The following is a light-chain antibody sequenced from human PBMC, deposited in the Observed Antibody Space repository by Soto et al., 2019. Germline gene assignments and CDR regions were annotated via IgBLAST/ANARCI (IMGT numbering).Light chain of an antibody. V-gene: IGKV3-15*01. Sequence: EIVMTQSPATLSVSPGERATLSCRASQGVSSNLAWYQKKPGQAPRLLIYVASTRATGIPGRFSGSGSGTEFTLTISSLQSEDFAVYYCQQYNNWPLTFGGGTKVDIK. J-gene: IGKJ4*01. CDR3: QQYNNWPLT. CDR1: QGVSSN. CDR2: VAS.